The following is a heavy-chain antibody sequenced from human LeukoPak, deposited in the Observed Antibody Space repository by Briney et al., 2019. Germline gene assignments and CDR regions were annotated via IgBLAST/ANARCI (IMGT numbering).Heavy chain of an antibody. J-gene: IGHJ5*02. Sequence: SETLSLTCAVYGGSFSGYYWSWIRQPPGKGLEWIGEINHSGSTNYNPSLKSRVTISVDTSKNQFSLELSSVTAADTAVYYCARVRRYQLLYWFDPWGQGTLVTVSS. V-gene: IGHV4-34*01. D-gene: IGHD2-2*01. CDR3: ARVRRYQLLYWFDP. CDR1: GGSFSGYY. CDR2: INHSGST.